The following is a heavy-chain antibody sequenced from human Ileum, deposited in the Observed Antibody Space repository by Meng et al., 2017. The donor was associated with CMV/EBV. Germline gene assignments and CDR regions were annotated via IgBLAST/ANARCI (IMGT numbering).Heavy chain of an antibody. CDR3: ARAAARGVPVDL. J-gene: IGHJ5*02. D-gene: IGHD3-10*01. Sequence: QSQRQGPGPRLLQPSETLSLTCTVTGGSLTSYYWTWIRQPAGKGLEWIGRIHPTGTTDDNPSLRSRVSMSLDKSKNQFSLKLTSVTAADTAVYYCARAAARGVPVDLWGQGTLVTVSS. CDR1: GGSLTSYY. V-gene: IGHV4-4*07. CDR2: IHPTGTT.